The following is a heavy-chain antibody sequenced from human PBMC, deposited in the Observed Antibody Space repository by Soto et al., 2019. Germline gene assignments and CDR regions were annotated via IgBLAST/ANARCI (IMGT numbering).Heavy chain of an antibody. J-gene: IGHJ5*02. CDR3: ARGGLKSYWFDP. CDR2: INGDASIT. V-gene: IGHV3-74*01. Sequence: EVQLVESGGGLVQPGGSLRLSCAASGLTFSTYWMHWVRQAPEKGLVWVSRINGDASITNYADSVKGRFTISRDNAKNTLYLQMNSLRAEDTAVYYCARGGLKSYWFDPWCQGTLVT. CDR1: GLTFSTYW. D-gene: IGHD3-10*01.